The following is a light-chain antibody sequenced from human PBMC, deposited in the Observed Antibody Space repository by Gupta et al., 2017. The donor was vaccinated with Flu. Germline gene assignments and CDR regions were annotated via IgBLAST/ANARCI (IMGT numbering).Light chain of an antibody. V-gene: IGLV1-40*01. CDR2: GNS. CDR3: QSYDSGLSGSEVV. CDR1: SSNIGAFVD. Sequence: QSVLTPPPSVSGAPGQRVTISCTGTSSNIGAFVDNHWYQQFPGTAPRPLISGNSNRAPGVPDRFSGFRSGTSASLAIRGVQTEDEADYYCQSYDSGLSGSEVVFGGGTKLTVL. J-gene: IGLJ3*02.